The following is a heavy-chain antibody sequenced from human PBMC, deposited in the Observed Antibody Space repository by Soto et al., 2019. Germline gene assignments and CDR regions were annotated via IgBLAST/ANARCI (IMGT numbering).Heavy chain of an antibody. Sequence: GGSLRLSCAASGFTFSSYSMNWVRQAPGKGLEWVSYISSSITIYYADSVKGRFTISRDNAKNSLYLQMNSLRDEDTAVYYCARDQGSRSNKPTYYYYGMAVWGQGTRVTVSS. CDR1: GFTFSSYS. CDR2: ISSSITI. V-gene: IGHV3-48*02. CDR3: ARDQGSRSNKPTYYYYGMAV. D-gene: IGHD3-10*01. J-gene: IGHJ6*02.